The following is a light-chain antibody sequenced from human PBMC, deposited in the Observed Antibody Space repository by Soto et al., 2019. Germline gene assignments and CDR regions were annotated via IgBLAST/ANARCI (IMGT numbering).Light chain of an antibody. Sequence: EIVMTQSPATLSVSPGERATLSCRASQSVRSNLAWYRQKPGQAPRRLIYGASTRATGIPARFSGSVSGTEFTLTISSLQSEDFAVYYCQQYNNWPPTFGQGTKVEIK. J-gene: IGKJ1*01. V-gene: IGKV3-15*01. CDR2: GAS. CDR3: QQYNNWPPT. CDR1: QSVRSN.